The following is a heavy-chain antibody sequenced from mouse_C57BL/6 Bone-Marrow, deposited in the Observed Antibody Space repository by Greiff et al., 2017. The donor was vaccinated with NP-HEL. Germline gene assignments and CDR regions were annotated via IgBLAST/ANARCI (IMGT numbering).Heavy chain of an antibody. Sequence: EVLLVESGGGLVQPGGSLKLSCAASGFTFSDYGMAWVRQAPRKGPEWVAFISNLAYSIYYADNITGRFTMARENSKNTLYLEESSLRSGDTAMYYCARDGPWFAYWGQGTLVTVSA. CDR2: ISNLAYSI. CDR3: ARDGPWFAY. J-gene: IGHJ3*01. CDR1: GFTFSDYG. V-gene: IGHV5-15*01. D-gene: IGHD2-3*01.